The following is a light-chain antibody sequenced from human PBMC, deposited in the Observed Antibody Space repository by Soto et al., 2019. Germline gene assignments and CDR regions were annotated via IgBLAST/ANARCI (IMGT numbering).Light chain of an antibody. Sequence: QSALTQPASVSGSPGQSITIACTGTGSDVGGYKYVSWYQQLPGKAPELMVYDVSYRPSGVSDRFSGSKSGNTASLIISGLQAEDEADYYCSSYASSSPFVLGTGTKLPVL. V-gene: IGLV2-14*01. CDR3: SSYASSSPFV. CDR2: DVS. CDR1: GSDVGGYKY. J-gene: IGLJ1*01.